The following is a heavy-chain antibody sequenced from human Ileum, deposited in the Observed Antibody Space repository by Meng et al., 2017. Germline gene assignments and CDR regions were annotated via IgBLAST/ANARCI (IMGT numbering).Heavy chain of an antibody. Sequence: QLQLQKPGPGPVRPSETLPLICTVSGASVTTSHYQWGWIRQPPGKGLEWIGYASTNYNPSLKSRLTISLDTSKNQVSLKLTSVTAADTAVYYCARDHWGSLDYWGQGILVTVSS. D-gene: IGHD7-27*01. CDR1: GASVTTSHYQ. V-gene: IGHV4-61*01. CDR2: AST. CDR3: ARDHWGSLDY. J-gene: IGHJ4*02.